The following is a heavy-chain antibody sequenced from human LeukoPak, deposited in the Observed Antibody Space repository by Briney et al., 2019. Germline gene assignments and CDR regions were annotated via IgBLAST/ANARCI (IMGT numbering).Heavy chain of an antibody. D-gene: IGHD3-22*01. CDR3: AKDNRDYYDSSVLGY. CDR2: IRYDGSNK. Sequence: GGSLRLSCAASGFTFSSYGMHWVRQAPGKGLEWVAFIRYDGSNKYYADSVKGRFTISRDNSKNTLYLQMNSLRAEDTAVYYCAKDNRDYYDSSVLGYWGQGTLVTVSS. J-gene: IGHJ4*02. V-gene: IGHV3-30*02. CDR1: GFTFSSYG.